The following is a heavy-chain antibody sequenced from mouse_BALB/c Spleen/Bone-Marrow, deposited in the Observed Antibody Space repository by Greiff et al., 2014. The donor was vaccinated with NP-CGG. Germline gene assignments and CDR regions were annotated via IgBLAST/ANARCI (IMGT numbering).Heavy chain of an antibody. CDR1: GYTFTNYW. V-gene: IGHV1S81*02. CDR2: INPSNGRT. CDR3: ARGFDY. Sequence: QVNLKESGAELVKPGASVKLSCKASGYTFTNYWMHWVKQRPGQGLEWIGEINPSNGRTNYNEKFKSKATLTVDKSSSTAYMQLSSLTSEDSAVYYCARGFDYWGQGTTLTVSS. J-gene: IGHJ2*01.